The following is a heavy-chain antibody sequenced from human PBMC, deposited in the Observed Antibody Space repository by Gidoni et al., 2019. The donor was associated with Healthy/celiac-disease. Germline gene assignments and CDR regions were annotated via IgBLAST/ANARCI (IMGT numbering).Heavy chain of an antibody. CDR2: ISYDGSNK. V-gene: IGHV3-30*18. CDR3: AKDWIQLEY. J-gene: IGHJ4*02. CDR1: GFTFSSYG. D-gene: IGHD5-18*01. Sequence: QVQLVESGGGVVQPGRSRRLACAAPGFTFSSYGMHWVRQAPGNGLEWVAVISYDGSNKYYADSVKGRFTISRDNSKNTLYLQMNSLRAEDTAVYYCAKDWIQLEYWGQGTLVTVSS.